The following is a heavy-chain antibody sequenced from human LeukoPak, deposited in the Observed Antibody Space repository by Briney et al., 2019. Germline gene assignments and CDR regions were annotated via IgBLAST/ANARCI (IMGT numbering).Heavy chain of an antibody. CDR2: IRFDGTIK. Sequence: GGSLKLSCAASGYTFSSYGMHWVRQAPGKGLEWVAFIRFDGTIKDYADSVKGRFTISRDNAKNSLYLQMNSLRAEDTAVYYCARDLGYYAGDYWGQGTLVTVSS. J-gene: IGHJ4*02. D-gene: IGHD3-3*01. CDR3: ARDLGYYAGDY. V-gene: IGHV3-30*02. CDR1: GYTFSSYG.